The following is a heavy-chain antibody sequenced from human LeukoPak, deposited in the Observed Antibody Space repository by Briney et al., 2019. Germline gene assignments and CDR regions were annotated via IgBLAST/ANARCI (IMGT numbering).Heavy chain of an antibody. Sequence: SETLSPTCTVSGGSISSYYWSWIRQPPGKGLEWIGYIYYSGSTNYNPSLMSRVTISVDTSKNQFSLNLSSVTAADTAVYFCARAPHFFDISGSRYYFDYWGQGTLVTVSS. CDR2: IYYSGST. J-gene: IGHJ4*02. CDR3: ARAPHFFDISGSRYYFDY. CDR1: GGSISSYY. V-gene: IGHV4-59*12. D-gene: IGHD3-22*01.